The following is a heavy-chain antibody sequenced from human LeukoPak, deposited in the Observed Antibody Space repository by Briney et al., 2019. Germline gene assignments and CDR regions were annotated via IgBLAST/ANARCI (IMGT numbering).Heavy chain of an antibody. Sequence: SETLSLTCTASGGSISSYYWSWIRQPPGKGLEWIGYIYYSGSTNYNPSLKSRVTISVDRSKNQFSLKLSSVTAADTAVYYCARGGYYYDSSGYYFDYWGQGTLVTVSS. CDR1: GGSISSYY. CDR3: ARGGYYYDSSGYYFDY. CDR2: IYYSGST. V-gene: IGHV4-59*12. J-gene: IGHJ4*02. D-gene: IGHD3-22*01.